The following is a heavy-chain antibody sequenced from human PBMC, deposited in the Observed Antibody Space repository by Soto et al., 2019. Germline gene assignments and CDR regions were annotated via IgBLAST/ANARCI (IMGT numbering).Heavy chain of an antibody. CDR1: GFTFSSYA. CDR3: ARGPTYYYDSSGYRGSSHDY. Sequence: PGGSLRLSCAASGFTFSSYAMHWVRQAPGKGLEWVAVISYDGSNKYYADSVKGRFTISRDNSKNTLYLQMNSLRAEDTAVYYCARGPTYYYDSSGYRGSSHDYWGQGTLVTVSS. CDR2: ISYDGSNK. J-gene: IGHJ4*02. D-gene: IGHD3-22*01. V-gene: IGHV3-30-3*01.